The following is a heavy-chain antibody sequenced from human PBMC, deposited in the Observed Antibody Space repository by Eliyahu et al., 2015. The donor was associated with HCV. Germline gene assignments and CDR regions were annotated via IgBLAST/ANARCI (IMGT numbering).Heavy chain of an antibody. CDR2: ISSSSSYI. CDR1: GFTFSSYS. CDR3: AREFPTTSRYFDY. D-gene: IGHD2/OR15-2a*01. Sequence: EVQLVESGGGLVKPGGSLXLSCAAXGFTFSSYSMNWVRQAPGKGLEWVSSISSSSSYIYYADSVKGRFTISRDNAKNSLYLQMNSLRAEDTAVYYCAREFPTTSRYFDYWGQGTLVTVSS. V-gene: IGHV3-21*01. J-gene: IGHJ4*02.